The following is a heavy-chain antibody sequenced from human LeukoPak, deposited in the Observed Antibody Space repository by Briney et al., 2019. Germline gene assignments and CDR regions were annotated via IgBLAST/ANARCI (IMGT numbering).Heavy chain of an antibody. J-gene: IGHJ4*02. Sequence: SETLSLTCAVYGWSFSGYYWSWIRQPPRKGLEWIGEINHSGSTNYNPSLKSRVTISVDTSKNQFSLKLSSVTAADTAVYYCARRVRIVGAFDYWGQGTLVTVSS. CDR3: ARRVRIVGAFDY. CDR2: INHSGST. V-gene: IGHV4-34*01. D-gene: IGHD1-26*01. CDR1: GWSFSGYY.